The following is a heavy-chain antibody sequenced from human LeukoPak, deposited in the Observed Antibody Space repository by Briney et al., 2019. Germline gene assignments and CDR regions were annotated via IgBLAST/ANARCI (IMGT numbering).Heavy chain of an antibody. CDR1: GFTFSRFV. Sequence: PGRSLRLGCAASGFTFSRFVMTWVRQAPGKGLEWGSVIGDTGDNTYYADSVQGRFTVSRDNSKSILYLQLNTLRADDTAVYYCATSARGSYQDFFDYWGQGTLVTVSS. CDR3: ATSARGSYQDFFDY. D-gene: IGHD1-26*01. J-gene: IGHJ4*02. CDR2: IGDTGDNT. V-gene: IGHV3-23*01.